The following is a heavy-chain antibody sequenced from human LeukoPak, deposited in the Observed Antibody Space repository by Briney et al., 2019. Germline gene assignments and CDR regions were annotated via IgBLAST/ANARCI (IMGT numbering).Heavy chain of an antibody. D-gene: IGHD6-19*01. J-gene: IGHJ4*02. CDR1: GFTFSNAW. Sequence: GGSLRLSCAASGFTFSNAWMSWVRQAPGKGLEWVSYISSSSSSIDYADSVKGRFTISRDNAKNSLYLQVNSLRDEDTAVYYCARVRGTGWYFDYWGLGTLVTVSS. V-gene: IGHV3-48*02. CDR2: ISSSSSSI. CDR3: ARVRGTGWYFDY.